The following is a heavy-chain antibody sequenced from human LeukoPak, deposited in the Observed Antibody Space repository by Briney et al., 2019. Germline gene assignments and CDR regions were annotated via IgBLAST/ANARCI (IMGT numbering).Heavy chain of an antibody. CDR1: GGSISSSDHY. J-gene: IGHJ4*02. CDR3: ARQRRWIQQI. V-gene: IGHV4-39*01. CDR2: IYYSGTT. Sequence: PSETLSLTCTVSGGSISSSDHYWGWIRQSPGMGLEWIGSIYYSGTTYYNPSLKSRVTISVDTSKNQLSLKLSSVTAADTAVYYCARQRRWIQQIWGQGTLVTVSS. D-gene: IGHD5-24*01.